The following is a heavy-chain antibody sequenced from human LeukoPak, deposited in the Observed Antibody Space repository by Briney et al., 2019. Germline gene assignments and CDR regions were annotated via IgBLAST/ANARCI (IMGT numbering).Heavy chain of an antibody. CDR3: AREVVAAAGMVDY. V-gene: IGHV4-59*01. Sequence: SETLSLTCTVSGDSISSYYWSWIRQPPGKGLEWIGYIHYSGSTNYNPSLKSRVTISVDTSKNQFSLILSSVTTADTAVYCCAREVVAAAGMVDYWGQGTLVTVSS. D-gene: IGHD6-13*01. J-gene: IGHJ4*02. CDR2: IHYSGST. CDR1: GDSISSYY.